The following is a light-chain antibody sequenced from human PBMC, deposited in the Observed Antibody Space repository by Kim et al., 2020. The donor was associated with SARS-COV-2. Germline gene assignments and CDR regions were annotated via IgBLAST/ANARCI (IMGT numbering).Light chain of an antibody. CDR2: NNS. Sequence: GQRVTISCSGSNSNIGSHAVNWYQHLPGTAPKLLIYNNSRRPSGVPDRFSGSKSGTSASLAISGLQSEDEADYYCASWDDSLNGVIFGGGTQLTVL. V-gene: IGLV1-44*01. CDR3: ASWDDSLNGVI. CDR1: NSNIGSHA. J-gene: IGLJ2*01.